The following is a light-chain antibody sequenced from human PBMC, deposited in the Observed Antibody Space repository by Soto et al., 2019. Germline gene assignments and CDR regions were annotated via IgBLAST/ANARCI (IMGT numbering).Light chain of an antibody. J-gene: IGKJ2*01. CDR2: GAS. CDR3: QQYGSSPPTYT. V-gene: IGKV3-20*01. CDR1: QSISSNY. Sequence: EIVLTQSPGTLSLSPGERATLSCRASQSISSNYLAWYQQKPGQAPSLLIYGASTRATGIPDRFSGSGSGPDFTLNINSMAPEDFAVYYCQQYGSSPPTYTFGQGAKLEIK.